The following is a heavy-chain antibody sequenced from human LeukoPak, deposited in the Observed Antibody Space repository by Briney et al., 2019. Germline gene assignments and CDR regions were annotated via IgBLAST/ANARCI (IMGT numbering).Heavy chain of an antibody. CDR1: GYTFTSYG. V-gene: IGHV1-18*01. CDR3: ARSPPDYYDSSGYSPLDY. CDR2: ISAYNGNT. D-gene: IGHD3-22*01. J-gene: IGHJ4*02. Sequence: ASVKVSCKASGYTFTSYGISRVRQAPGQGLEWMGWISAYNGNTNYAQKLQGRVTMTTDTSTSTAYMELRSLRSDDTAVYYCARSPPDYYDSSGYSPLDYWGQGTLVTVSS.